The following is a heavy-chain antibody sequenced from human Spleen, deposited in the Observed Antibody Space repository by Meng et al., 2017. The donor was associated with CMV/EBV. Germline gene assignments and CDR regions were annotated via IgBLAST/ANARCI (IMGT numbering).Heavy chain of an antibody. V-gene: IGHV1-2*06. CDR3: ARGSGYLNPFDY. CDR2: IDPHSGDT. J-gene: IGHJ4*02. D-gene: IGHD5-12*01. CDR1: GYPFSGYY. Sequence: QVQLVQSGAEVKKPGASVKVSCTTSGYPFSGYYIHWVRQAPGQGLEWVGRIDPHSGDTKKFQDRVTMTTDTSISTAYMELSSLTSEDTAVYYCARGSGYLNPFDYWGQGTLVTVSS.